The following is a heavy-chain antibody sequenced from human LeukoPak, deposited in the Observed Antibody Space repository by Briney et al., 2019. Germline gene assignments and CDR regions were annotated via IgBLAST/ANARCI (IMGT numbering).Heavy chain of an antibody. CDR2: IYWNDDK. CDR1: GFSLRTSGVG. D-gene: IGHD3-9*01. V-gene: IGHV2-5*01. Sequence: SGPTLVKPTQTLTLTCTFSGFSLRTSGVGVGWIRQPPGKALEWLALIYWNDDKRYSPSLKSRLTSTKDTSKNQVVLTMTNMDPVDTATYYCAHGIYDILTGVWFDPWGQGTLVTVSS. CDR3: AHGIYDILTGVWFDP. J-gene: IGHJ5*02.